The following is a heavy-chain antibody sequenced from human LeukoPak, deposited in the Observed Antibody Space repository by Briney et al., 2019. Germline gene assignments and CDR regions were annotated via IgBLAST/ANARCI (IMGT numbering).Heavy chain of an antibody. V-gene: IGHV3-53*01. CDR2: IYKDGKI. J-gene: IGHJ4*02. CDR1: GFTVSSTY. CDR3: ASRHCSGGDCYFAGADPFDR. D-gene: IGHD2-21*01. Sequence: PGGSLRLSCAASGFTVSSTYMSWVRQAPGKGLEWVSVIYKDGKIYYIDSVKGRFTISRDTSKNTLYLQMNSLRVEDTAVYYCASRHCSGGDCYFAGADPFDRWGQGTLVTVSS.